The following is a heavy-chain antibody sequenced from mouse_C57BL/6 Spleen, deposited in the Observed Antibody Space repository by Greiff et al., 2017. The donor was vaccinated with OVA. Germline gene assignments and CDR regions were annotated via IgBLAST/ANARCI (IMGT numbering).Heavy chain of an antibody. CDR3: AKRREDYAMDY. Sequence: VKVVESGPGLVQPPQRLSITCTVSGFSLTSYGVHWVRQSPGKGLEWLGVIWRGGSTDYNAAFMSRLSITKDNSKSQVFFKMNSLQADDTAIYYCAKRREDYAMDYWGQGTSVTVSS. V-gene: IGHV2-5*01. J-gene: IGHJ4*01. CDR1: GFSLTSYG. CDR2: IWRGGST.